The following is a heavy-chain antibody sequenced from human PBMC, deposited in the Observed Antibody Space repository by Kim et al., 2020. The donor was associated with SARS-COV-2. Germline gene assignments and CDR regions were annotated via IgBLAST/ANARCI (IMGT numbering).Heavy chain of an antibody. CDR2: INHSGST. Sequence: SETLSLTCAVYGGSFSGYYWSWIRQPPGKGLEWIGEINHSGSTNYNPSLKSRVTISVDTSKNQFSLKLSSVTAAETAAYYFARGVLAAAGTRRFNWFVA. J-gene: IGHJ5*01. CDR1: GGSFSGYY. CDR3: ARGVLAAAGTRRFNWFVA. D-gene: IGHD6-13*01. V-gene: IGHV4-34*01.